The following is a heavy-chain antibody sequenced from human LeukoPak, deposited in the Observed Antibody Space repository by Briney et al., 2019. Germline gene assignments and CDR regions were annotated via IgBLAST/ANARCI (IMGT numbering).Heavy chain of an antibody. V-gene: IGHV3-64*01. Sequence: PGGSLRLSCAASGFTFSSYAMHWVRQAPGKGLEYVSAISSNGGSTYYANSVKGRFTISRDNSKNTLYLQMGSLRAEDMAVYYCARDKYYDSSGYYFYFDHWGQGTLVTVSS. CDR1: GFTFSSYA. J-gene: IGHJ4*02. CDR2: ISSNGGST. D-gene: IGHD3-22*01. CDR3: ARDKYYDSSGYYFYFDH.